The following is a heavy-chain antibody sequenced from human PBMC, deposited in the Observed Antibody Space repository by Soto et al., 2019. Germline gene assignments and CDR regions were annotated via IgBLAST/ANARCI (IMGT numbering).Heavy chain of an antibody. CDR2: VYYNENT. CDR1: GGSISSFTYY. D-gene: IGHD4-17*01. Sequence: SETLSLTCSVSGGSISSFTYYWGWIRQPPGKGLEWIGTVYYNENTYYNPSLKSRVTITVDTAKNQFSLRLSSVTTADTALYYCARTTAVPNSLRSRYFFDYWGQGTLVTVSS. V-gene: IGHV4-39*07. CDR3: ARTTAVPNSLRSRYFFDY. J-gene: IGHJ4*02.